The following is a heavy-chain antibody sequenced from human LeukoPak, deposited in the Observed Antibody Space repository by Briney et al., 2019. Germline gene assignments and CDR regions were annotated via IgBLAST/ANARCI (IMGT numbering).Heavy chain of an antibody. J-gene: IGHJ4*02. CDR2: VSSSNIYI. CDR3: ASVPEQEPFDY. Sequence: GGSLRLSCVGSGFIFGGYTMNWVRQAPGKGLEWVSSVSSSNIYIYYAGSVKGRFTISRDNAKNSLYLQMNSLRAEDTAVYYCASVPEQEPFDYWGQGTLVTVSS. CDR1: GFIFGGYT. D-gene: IGHD1-14*01. V-gene: IGHV3-21*01.